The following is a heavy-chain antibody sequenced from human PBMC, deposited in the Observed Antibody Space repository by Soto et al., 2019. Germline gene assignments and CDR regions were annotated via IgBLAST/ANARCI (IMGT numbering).Heavy chain of an antibody. J-gene: IGHJ3*02. CDR1: GGSFSGYY. V-gene: IGHV4-34*01. CDR2: INHSGST. Sequence: QVQLQQWGAGLLKPSETLSLTCAVYGGSFSGYYWSWIRQPPGKGLEWIGEINHSGSTNYNPSLKSRVTISVDTSKNQFSLKLSSVTAADTAVYYCARGLAAAGTRAFDIWGQGTMVTVSS. D-gene: IGHD6-13*01. CDR3: ARGLAAAGTRAFDI.